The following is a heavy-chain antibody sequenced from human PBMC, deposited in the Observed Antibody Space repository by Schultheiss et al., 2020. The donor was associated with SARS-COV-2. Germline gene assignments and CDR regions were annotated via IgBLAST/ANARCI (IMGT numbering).Heavy chain of an antibody. CDR3: ARELLEWPLYYFDY. CDR2: TYYRSKWYN. J-gene: IGHJ4*02. Sequence: SQTLSLTCAISGDSVSSNTAAWNWIRQSPSRGLEWLGRTYYRSKWYNDYAVSVKSRITINPDTSKNQFSLKLSSVTAADTAVYYCARELLEWPLYYFDYWGQGTLVTVSS. CDR1: GDSVSSNTAA. V-gene: IGHV6-1*01. D-gene: IGHD3-3*01.